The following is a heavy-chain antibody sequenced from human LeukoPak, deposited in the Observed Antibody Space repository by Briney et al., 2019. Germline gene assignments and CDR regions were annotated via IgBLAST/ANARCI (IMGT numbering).Heavy chain of an antibody. D-gene: IGHD2-2*01. CDR3: ARNNIVVVPAANDYYYYYGMDV. V-gene: IGHV1-69*13. CDR1: GGTFSSYA. CDR2: IIPIFGTA. Sequence: ASVKVSCKASGGTFSSYAINWVRQAPGQGLEWMGGIIPIFGTANYAQRFQGRVTITADESTSTAYMELSSLRSEDTAVYYCARNNIVVVPAANDYYYYYGMDVWGQGTTVTVSS. J-gene: IGHJ6*02.